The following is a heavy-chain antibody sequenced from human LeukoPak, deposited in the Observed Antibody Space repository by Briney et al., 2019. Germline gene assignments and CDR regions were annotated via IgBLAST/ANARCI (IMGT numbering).Heavy chain of an antibody. CDR1: GYTFTSYD. V-gene: IGHV1-8*01. J-gene: IGHJ5*02. CDR2: MNPNSGNT. CDR3: ARGRGYSYGNWFDP. Sequence: GASVKVSCKASGYTFTSYDINWVRQATGQGLEWMGWMNPNSGNTGYAQKFQGRVTMTRNTSISTAYMELSSLRSEDTAVYYCARGRGYSYGNWFDPWGQGTLVTVSS. D-gene: IGHD5-18*01.